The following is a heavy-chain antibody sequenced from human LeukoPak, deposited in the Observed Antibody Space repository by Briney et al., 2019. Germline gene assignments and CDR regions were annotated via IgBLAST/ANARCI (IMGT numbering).Heavy chain of an antibody. CDR1: GGSISNYY. D-gene: IGHD3-10*01. J-gene: IGHJ6*04. CDR2: IYYSGST. Sequence: PSETLSLTCTVSGGSISNYYRTWIRQPPGKGLEWIGYIYYSGSTNYNPSLRSRATISVDTSKKQFSLNLSSVTAADTALYYCARVATMVRGSNGMDVWGKGTTVTVSS. CDR3: ARVATMVRGSNGMDV. V-gene: IGHV4-59*01.